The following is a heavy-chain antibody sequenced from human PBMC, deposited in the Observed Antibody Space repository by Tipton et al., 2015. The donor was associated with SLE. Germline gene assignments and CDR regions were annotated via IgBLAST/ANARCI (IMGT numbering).Heavy chain of an antibody. D-gene: IGHD2-15*01. V-gene: IGHV3-21*01. CDR2: ISSSSSYI. CDR1: GFTFSSYS. J-gene: IGHJ4*02. CDR3: ASEDHCSGGSCYSGFDY. Sequence: LRLSCAASGFTFSSYSMNWVRQAPGKGLEWVSSISSSSSYIYYADSVKGRFTISRDNAKNSLYLQMNSLRAEDTAVYYCASEDHCSGGSCYSGFDYWGQGTLVTVSS.